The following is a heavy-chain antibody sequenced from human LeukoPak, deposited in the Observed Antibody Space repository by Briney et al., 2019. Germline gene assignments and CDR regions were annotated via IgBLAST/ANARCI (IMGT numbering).Heavy chain of an antibody. V-gene: IGHV3-23*01. Sequence: PGGSLRLSCAASGFTFSSYAMSWVRQAPGKGLEWVSAISGSGGSTYYADSVKGRLTISRDNSKNTLYLQMNSLRAEDTAVYYCAKGVSSTSCYWFDPWGQGTLVTVSS. D-gene: IGHD2-2*01. CDR1: GFTFSSYA. CDR3: AKGVSSTSCYWFDP. J-gene: IGHJ5*02. CDR2: ISGSGGST.